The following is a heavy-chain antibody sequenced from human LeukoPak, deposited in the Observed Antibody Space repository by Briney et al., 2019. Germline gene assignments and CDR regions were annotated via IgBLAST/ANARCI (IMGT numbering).Heavy chain of an antibody. CDR2: ISGSGGST. CDR1: GFTFSSYA. Sequence: GGSLRLSCAASGFTFSSYAMSWVRQAPGKGLEWVSAISGSGGSTYYADSVKGRFTISRDNSKNTLYLQMNSLRAEDTAVYYCAKRGSSGWYGRVDYWGQGTLVTVSS. D-gene: IGHD6-19*01. J-gene: IGHJ4*02. V-gene: IGHV3-23*01. CDR3: AKRGSSGWYGRVDY.